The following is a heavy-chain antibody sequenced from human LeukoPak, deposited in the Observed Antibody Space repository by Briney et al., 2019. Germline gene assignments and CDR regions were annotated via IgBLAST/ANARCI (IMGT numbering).Heavy chain of an antibody. V-gene: IGHV4-59*10. D-gene: IGHD3-22*01. J-gene: IGHJ4*02. Sequence: SETLSLTCAVYGGSFSGYYWSWIRQPAGKGLEWIGRIYTSGSTNYNPSLKSRVTISVDTSKNQFSLKLSSVTAADTAVYYRASYDSSGYYVDYWGQGTLVTVSS. CDR3: ASYDSSGYYVDY. CDR1: GGSFSGYY. CDR2: IYTSGST.